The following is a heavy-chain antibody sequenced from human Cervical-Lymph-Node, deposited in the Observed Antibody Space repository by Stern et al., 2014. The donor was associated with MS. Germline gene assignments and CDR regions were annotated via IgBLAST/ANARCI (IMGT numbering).Heavy chain of an antibody. Sequence: QVQLVQSGAAVKKPGASVKVSCKASGYTFTSYGISWVRRVHGQGLEWMGGISAYNGNTNYAQKLQVRLTMTTDTSTSTAYMELRSLRSDDTAVYYCARGLLGSENAFDIWGQGTMVTVSS. CDR2: ISAYNGNT. CDR3: ARGLLGSENAFDI. CDR1: GYTFTSYG. J-gene: IGHJ3*02. V-gene: IGHV1-18*01. D-gene: IGHD2-15*01.